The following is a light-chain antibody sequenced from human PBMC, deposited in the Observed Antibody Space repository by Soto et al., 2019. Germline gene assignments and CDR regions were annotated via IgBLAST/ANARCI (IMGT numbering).Light chain of an antibody. CDR2: GAS. V-gene: IGKV3-20*01. J-gene: IGKJ1*01. CDR3: HQYGTSPRT. Sequence: EIVLTQSPGTLSLSPGERATLSCRASQSVSNTYLAWYQQKPGQAPRLLIYGASSRATGIPDRFNGSGSGTDFTLTISRREPEDFAVYFCHQYGTSPRTFGPGTQVEF. CDR1: QSVSNTY.